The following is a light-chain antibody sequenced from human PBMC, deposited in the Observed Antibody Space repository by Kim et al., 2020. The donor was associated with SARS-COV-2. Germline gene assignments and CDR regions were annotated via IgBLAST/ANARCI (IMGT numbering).Light chain of an antibody. CDR1: SSDVGGFNY. J-gene: IGLJ1*01. CDR2: DVN. Sequence: QSALTQPASVSGSPGQSITIFCTGKSSDVGGFNYVSWYQQNPDKAPKIIIYDVNKRPSGVSDRFSGSKSGNTASLTISGLQAEDEAEYYCSSFTASDTFVFGSGTKVTVL. CDR3: SSFTASDTFV. V-gene: IGLV2-14*01.